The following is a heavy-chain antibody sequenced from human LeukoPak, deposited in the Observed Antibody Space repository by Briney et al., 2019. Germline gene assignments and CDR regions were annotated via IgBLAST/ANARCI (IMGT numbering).Heavy chain of an antibody. CDR1: GFTFSSYG. CDR2: ISYDGSNK. J-gene: IGHJ3*02. D-gene: IGHD6-13*01. Sequence: PGGSLRLSCAASGFTFSSYGMHWVRQAPGKGLEWVAVISYDGSNKYYADSVKGRFTISRDNSKNTLYLQMNSLRAEDTAVYYCAKSGHDSSSWYGVQDAFDIWGQGTMVTVSS. V-gene: IGHV3-30*18. CDR3: AKSGHDSSSWYGVQDAFDI.